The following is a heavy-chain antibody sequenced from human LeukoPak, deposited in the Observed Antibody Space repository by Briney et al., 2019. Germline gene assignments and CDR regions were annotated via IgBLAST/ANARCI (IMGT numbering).Heavy chain of an antibody. CDR1: GGSISSSSYY. Sequence: PSETLSLTCTVSGGSISSSSYYWGWIRQPPGKGLEWIGSIYYSGSTYYNPSLKSRVTISVDTSKNQFSLKLSSVTAADTAVYYCARYYDFWSGYFDLEDAFDIWGQGTMVTVSS. V-gene: IGHV4-39*01. CDR3: ARYYDFWSGYFDLEDAFDI. D-gene: IGHD3-3*01. J-gene: IGHJ3*02. CDR2: IYYSGST.